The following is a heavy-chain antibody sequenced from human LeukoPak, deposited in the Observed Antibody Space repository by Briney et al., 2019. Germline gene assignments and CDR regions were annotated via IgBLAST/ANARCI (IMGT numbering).Heavy chain of an antibody. D-gene: IGHD3-3*01. CDR1: GYTFTGYY. J-gene: IGHJ6*03. CDR2: INPNSGGT. CDR3: ARDGEVTIFGVVITYYMDV. V-gene: IGHV1-2*02. Sequence: ASVKVSCKASGYTFTGYYMHWVRQAPGQGLEWMGWINPNSGGTNYAQKFQGRVTMTRDTSISTAYMVLSRLRSDDTAVYYCARDGEVTIFGVVITYYMDVWGKGTTVTVSS.